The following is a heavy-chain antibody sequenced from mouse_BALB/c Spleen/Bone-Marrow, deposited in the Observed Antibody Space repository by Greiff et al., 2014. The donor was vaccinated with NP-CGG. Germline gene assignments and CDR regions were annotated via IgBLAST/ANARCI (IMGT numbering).Heavy chain of an antibody. D-gene: IGHD2-14*01. Sequence: VQLLHSVSVLVRPGTSVNLSCKASGFTFTSSWMHWAKQRPGQGLEWIGAIHPNSGNTYYNEKFKGKATLTVDSSSSTAYVDLSSLTSEDSAVYFCARSYRFWYFDVWGAGTTVTVSS. CDR2: IHPNSGNT. CDR1: GFTFTSSW. CDR3: ARSYRFWYFDV. V-gene: IGHV1S130*01. J-gene: IGHJ1*01.